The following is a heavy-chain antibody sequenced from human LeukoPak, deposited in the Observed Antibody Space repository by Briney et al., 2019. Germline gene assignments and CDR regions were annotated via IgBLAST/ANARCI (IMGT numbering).Heavy chain of an antibody. J-gene: IGHJ4*02. CDR3: ARTYDFWSGYPRYFDY. CDR1: GGSISSGDYY. Sequence: SQTLSLTCTVSGGSISSGDYYWSWIRQPPGKGLEWIGYIYYSGSTYYNPSLKSRVTISVDTSKNQFSLKLSSVTAADTAAYYCARTYDFWSGYPRYFDYWGQGTLVTVSS. CDR2: IYYSGST. V-gene: IGHV4-30-4*08. D-gene: IGHD3-3*01.